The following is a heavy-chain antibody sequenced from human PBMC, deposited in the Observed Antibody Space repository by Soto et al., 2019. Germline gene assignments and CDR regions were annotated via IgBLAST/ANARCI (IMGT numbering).Heavy chain of an antibody. CDR2: IYPGDSDT. D-gene: IGHD3-10*01. Sequence: GESLKISCKGSGYSFTNYWIGWVRQMPGESLDWMGIIYPGDSDTRYSTSFQGQVTISADKSISTAYLQWSSLKASDTAMYYCARHGSYLCLFYYYYYGMYFWGQGTTVPVSS. J-gene: IGHJ6*02. V-gene: IGHV5-51*01. CDR3: ARHGSYLCLFYYYYYGMYF. CDR1: GYSFTNYW.